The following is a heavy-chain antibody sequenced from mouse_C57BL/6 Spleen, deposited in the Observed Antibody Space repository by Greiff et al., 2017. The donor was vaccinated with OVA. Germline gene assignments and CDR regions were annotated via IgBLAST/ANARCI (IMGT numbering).Heavy chain of an antibody. D-gene: IGHD1-1*01. CDR1: GYTFTSYW. V-gene: IGHV1-7*01. Sequence: VQLVESGAELAKPGASVKLSCKASGYTFTSYWMHWVKQRPGQGLEWIGYINPSSGYTKYNQKFKDKATLTADKSSSTAYMQLSSLTYEDSAVYYCARSGTTVVATDDYWGQGTTLTVSS. J-gene: IGHJ2*01. CDR3: ARSGTTVVATDDY. CDR2: INPSSGYT.